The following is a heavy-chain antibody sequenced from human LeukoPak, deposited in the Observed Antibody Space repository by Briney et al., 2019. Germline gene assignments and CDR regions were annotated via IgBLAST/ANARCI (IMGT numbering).Heavy chain of an antibody. J-gene: IGHJ4*02. CDR2: INHSGST. D-gene: IGHD5-18*01. Sequence: PSETLSLTCAAYGGSFSGYYWSWIRLPPGKGLEWIGEINHSGSTNYNPSLKSRVTISVDTSKNQFSLKLSSVTAADTAVYYCARVYSYGQSPYYFDYWGQGTLVTVSS. V-gene: IGHV4-34*01. CDR3: ARVYSYGQSPYYFDY. CDR1: GGSFSGYY.